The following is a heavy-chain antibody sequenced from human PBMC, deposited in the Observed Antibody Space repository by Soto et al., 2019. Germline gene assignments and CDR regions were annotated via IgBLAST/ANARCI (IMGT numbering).Heavy chain of an antibody. CDR3: AKVGVVVPAAMVHYYYYMDV. V-gene: IGHV3-23*01. D-gene: IGHD2-2*01. CDR1: GFTFSSYA. CDR2: ISGSGGST. J-gene: IGHJ6*03. Sequence: GGSLRLSCAASGFTFSSYAMSWVRQAPGKGLEWVSAISGSGGSTYYADSVKGRFTISRDNSKNTLYLQMNSLRAEDTAVYYCAKVGVVVPAAMVHYYYYMDVWGKGTTVTVSS.